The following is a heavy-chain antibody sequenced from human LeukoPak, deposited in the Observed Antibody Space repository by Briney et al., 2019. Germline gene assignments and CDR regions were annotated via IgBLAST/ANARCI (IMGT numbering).Heavy chain of an antibody. CDR1: GFTFSSYE. V-gene: IGHV3-48*03. J-gene: IGHJ4*02. D-gene: IGHD3-10*01. CDR3: ARDPPITMVRGVISYYFDY. CDR2: ISSSSSTI. Sequence: GGSLRLSCAASGFTFSSYEMNWVRQAPGQGLEWVSYISSSSSTIYYADSVKGRFTISRDNAKNSLYLQMNSLRAEDTAVYYCARDPPITMVRGVISYYFDYWGQGTLVTVSS.